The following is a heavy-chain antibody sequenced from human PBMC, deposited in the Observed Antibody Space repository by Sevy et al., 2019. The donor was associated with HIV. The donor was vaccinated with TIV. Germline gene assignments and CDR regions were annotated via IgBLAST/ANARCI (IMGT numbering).Heavy chain of an antibody. D-gene: IGHD2-21*01. J-gene: IGHJ4*02. CDR2: IDQDGSQK. CDR1: GFTFTDYF. V-gene: IGHV3-7*01. CDR3: ARELWPGDY. Sequence: GGSPRLSCAASGFTFTDYFIGWVRQAPGKGLEWVANIDQDGSQKNYVDSVKGRFTISRDNAKNSVYLQMNRLRVDDTAVYYCARELWPGDYWGQGTLVTVSS.